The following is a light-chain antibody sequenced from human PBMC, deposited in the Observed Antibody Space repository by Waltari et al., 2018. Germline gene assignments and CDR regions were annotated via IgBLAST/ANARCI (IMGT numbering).Light chain of an antibody. J-gene: IGKJ4*02. V-gene: IGKV3-20*01. CDR1: QWVTSSY. CDR3: QQYGSTLVT. CDR2: AAS. Sequence: EIVLTQSPDTLSLSPGERATLSCRASQWVTSSYLSWYQQKPGQAPRLLIYAASAMDTGIPDRFSGSGSGTDFTLTISRLEPEDFAVYFCQQYGSTLVTFGGGTEVEIK.